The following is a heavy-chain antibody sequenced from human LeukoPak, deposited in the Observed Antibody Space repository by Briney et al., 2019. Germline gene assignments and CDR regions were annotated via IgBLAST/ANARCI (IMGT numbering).Heavy chain of an antibody. CDR3: ARDVGSGSYYTSAFDI. V-gene: IGHV1-18*01. D-gene: IGHD3-10*01. Sequence: ASVKVSCKASGYSFTSNVISWVRQAPGQGLEWMGWISAYNGNTNYAQKLQGRVTMITDTSTSTAYMELRSLRSDDTAVYYCARDVGSGSYYTSAFDIWGQGTMVTVSS. J-gene: IGHJ3*02. CDR2: ISAYNGNT. CDR1: GYSFTSNV.